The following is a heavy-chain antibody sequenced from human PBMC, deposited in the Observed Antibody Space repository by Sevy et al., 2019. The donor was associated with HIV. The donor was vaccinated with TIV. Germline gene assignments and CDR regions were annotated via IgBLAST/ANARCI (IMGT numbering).Heavy chain of an antibody. V-gene: IGHV3-23*01. Sequence: GGSLRLSCVASGFRFSAFGMAWVRQAAGEGLEWVSGINGGGGSTYYRNSVKGRFPVSRDNSKNTVYLQMNSLRADDTAVYYCAKAPYYDFWSHNYNNWFDPWGQGTLVTVSS. CDR2: INGGGGST. CDR3: AKAPYYDFWSHNYNNWFDP. D-gene: IGHD3-3*01. J-gene: IGHJ5*02. CDR1: GFRFSAFG.